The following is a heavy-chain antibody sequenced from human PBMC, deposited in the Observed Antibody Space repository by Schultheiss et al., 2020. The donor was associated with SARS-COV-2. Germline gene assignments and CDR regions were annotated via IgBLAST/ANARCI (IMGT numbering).Heavy chain of an antibody. J-gene: IGHJ6*02. CDR1: GGSISSSNW. CDR2: IYHSGST. V-gene: IGHV4-4*02. D-gene: IGHD4/OR15-4a*01. CDR3: ARVLITRRYYGMDV. Sequence: SETLSLTCAVSGGSISSSNWWSWVRQPPGKGLEWIGEIYHSGSTNYNPSLKSRVTMSVDTSKNQFSLKLSSVTAADTAVYYCARVLITRRYYGMDVWGQGTTVTVSS.